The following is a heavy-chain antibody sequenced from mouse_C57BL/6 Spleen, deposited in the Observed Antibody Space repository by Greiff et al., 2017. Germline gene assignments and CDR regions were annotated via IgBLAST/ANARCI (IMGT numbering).Heavy chain of an antibody. Sequence: EVQLQQSGGGLVKPGGSLKLSCAASGFTFSSYAMSWVRQTPEKRLEWVATISDGGSYTYYPDNVKGRFTISRDNAKNNLYLQMSHLKSEDTAMYYCASRWYFDVWGTGTTVTVSS. CDR3: ASRWYFDV. V-gene: IGHV5-4*01. J-gene: IGHJ1*03. CDR1: GFTFSSYA. CDR2: ISDGGSYT.